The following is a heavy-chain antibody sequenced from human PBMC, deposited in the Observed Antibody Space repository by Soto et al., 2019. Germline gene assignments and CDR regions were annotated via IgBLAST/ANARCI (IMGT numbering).Heavy chain of an antibody. V-gene: IGHV4-31*03. D-gene: IGHD3-22*01. CDR2: IYYSGST. Sequence: SETLSLTCTVSGGSISSGSYYRSWIRQHPGKGLEWIGYIYYSGSTYYNPSLKSRVTISVDTSKNQFSLKLSSVTAADTAVYYCARGGSYYYDSSGYLSWFDPWGHGTLVTFSS. J-gene: IGHJ5*02. CDR1: GGSISSGSYY. CDR3: ARGGSYYYDSSGYLSWFDP.